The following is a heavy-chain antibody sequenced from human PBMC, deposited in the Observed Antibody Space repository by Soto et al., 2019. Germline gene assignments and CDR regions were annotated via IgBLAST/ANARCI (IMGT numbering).Heavy chain of an antibody. CDR2: INPNGGDT. CDR1: GYTFTYYH. Sequence: ASVKVSCKASGYTFTYYHVHWVRRAPGQGLEWIGIINPNGGDTRYAQKFQGRVTMTRDTSTSTVYMEVSSLRSEDTALYYCARVPYSSGLPFYLDYWGQGTLVTVSS. V-gene: IGHV1-46*01. D-gene: IGHD5-18*01. CDR3: ARVPYSSGLPFYLDY. J-gene: IGHJ4*02.